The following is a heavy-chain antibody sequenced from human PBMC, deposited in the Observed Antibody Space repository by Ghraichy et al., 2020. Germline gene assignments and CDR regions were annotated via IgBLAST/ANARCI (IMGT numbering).Heavy chain of an antibody. CDR2: IYPGDSDT. CDR1: GYTFTNYW. Sequence: ESLNISCKASGYTFTNYWIAWVRQVPGKGLEWMGIIYPGDSDTRYSPSFQGQVTISADKSISTTYLQWSRLKASDTAMYYCAKMPLGSLSSKIASSGTDWFDPWGQGTLVTVSS. D-gene: IGHD6-13*01. J-gene: IGHJ5*02. CDR3: AKMPLGSLSSKIASSGTDWFDP. V-gene: IGHV5-51*01.